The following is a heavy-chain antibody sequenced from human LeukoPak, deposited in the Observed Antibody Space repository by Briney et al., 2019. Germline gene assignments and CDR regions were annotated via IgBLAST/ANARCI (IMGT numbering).Heavy chain of an antibody. D-gene: IGHD3-16*01. Sequence: GGSLRLSCAASGFTFSSYGMHWVRQAPGKGLEWVAVISYDGSNKYYADSVKGRFTISRDNSKNTLYLQMNSLRAEDTAVYYCARDLGGLDYWGQGTLVTVSS. CDR2: ISYDGSNK. CDR1: GFTFSSYG. CDR3: ARDLGGLDY. J-gene: IGHJ4*02. V-gene: IGHV3-30*03.